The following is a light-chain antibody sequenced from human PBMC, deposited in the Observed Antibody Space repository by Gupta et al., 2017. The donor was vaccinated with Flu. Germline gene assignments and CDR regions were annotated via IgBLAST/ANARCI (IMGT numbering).Light chain of an antibody. J-gene: IGLJ3*02. V-gene: IGLV2-18*02. Sequence: HSALTQPPSVSGSPGQSVTISCTGTSSDIGIYNRVSWYQQPPGTAPKLIISEVRSRPSGVPDRLPGSKSGNTASLTISGLQAEDEADYYCSSYTNDDTWVFGGGTKVTVL. CDR3: SSYTNDDTWV. CDR2: EVR. CDR1: SSDIGIYNR.